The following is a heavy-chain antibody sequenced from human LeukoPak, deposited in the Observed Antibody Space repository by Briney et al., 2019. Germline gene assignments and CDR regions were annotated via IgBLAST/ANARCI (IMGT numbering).Heavy chain of an antibody. V-gene: IGHV4-34*01. D-gene: IGHD1-26*01. CDR1: GGSFSGYY. CDR2: INHSGST. Sequence: PSETLSLTCAVYGGSFSGYYWSWIRQPPGKGLEWIGEINHSGSTNYNPSLKSRVTISVDTSKNQFSLKLSSVTAADTAVYYCARVVGIVGATLARLGERWFDPWGQGTLVTVSS. CDR3: ARVVGIVGATLARLGERWFDP. J-gene: IGHJ5*02.